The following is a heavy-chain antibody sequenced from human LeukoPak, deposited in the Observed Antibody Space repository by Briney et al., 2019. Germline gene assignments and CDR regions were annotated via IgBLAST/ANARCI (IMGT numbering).Heavy chain of an antibody. V-gene: IGHV3-23*01. CDR2: VSGDGGTT. CDR3: ARGVGGRDGSGYHAPWYFDY. Sequence: GGSLRLSCAASGFTFSSFAMTWVRQAPGKGLEWASGVSGDGGTTYFADSVKGRFTISRDNSKNALYMQMNSLRAEDTAVYYCARGVGGRDGSGYHAPWYFDYWGQGTLVTVSS. D-gene: IGHD3-22*01. J-gene: IGHJ4*02. CDR1: GFTFSSFA.